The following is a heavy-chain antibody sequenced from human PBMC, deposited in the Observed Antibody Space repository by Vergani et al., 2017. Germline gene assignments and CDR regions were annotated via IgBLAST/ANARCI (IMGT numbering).Heavy chain of an antibody. J-gene: IGHJ6*02. CDR2: FDLEDGET. V-gene: IGHV1-69-2*01. Sequence: EVQLVQSGAEVKKPGATMKISCKVSGYTFTDHYMHWVKQAPGKGLEWMGLFDLEDGETIYAEKFKGRVTIAADTSTDTAHLELSSLRSEDTAVYYCATPQTVTTGGMEVWGQGTTVIVSS. CDR3: ATPQTVTTGGMEV. D-gene: IGHD4-17*01. CDR1: GYTFTDHY.